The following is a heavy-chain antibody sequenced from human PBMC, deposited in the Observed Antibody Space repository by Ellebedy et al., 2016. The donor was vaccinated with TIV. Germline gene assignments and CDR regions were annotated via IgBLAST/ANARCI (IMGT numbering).Heavy chain of an antibody. CDR1: GGFISSSSYY. V-gene: IGHV4-39*01. J-gene: IGHJ4*02. Sequence: MPSETLSLTCTVSGGFISSSSYYWGWIRQPPGKGLEWIGSIYYSGSTYYNPSLKRRVTISLATSKNQFSLKLSSVTAADTAVYYCARSTMIVVVPFDYWGQGTLVTVSS. D-gene: IGHD3-22*01. CDR3: ARSTMIVVVPFDY. CDR2: IYYSGST.